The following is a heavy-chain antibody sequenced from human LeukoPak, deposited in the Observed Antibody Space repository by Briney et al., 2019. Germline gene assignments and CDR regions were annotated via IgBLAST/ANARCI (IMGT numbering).Heavy chain of an antibody. CDR3: ARESYDILTGSFFGFDS. CDR2: ISAYNGDT. CDR1: GYTFSGNG. J-gene: IGHJ4*02. V-gene: IGHV1-18*01. Sequence: GASVKVSCKASGYTFSGNGISWVRQAPGRGLEWMGWISAYNGDTSYAQKFQGRVTMTTDTSTNTAYMELRSLRSDDTAVYYCARESYDILTGSFFGFDSWGQGTLVTVSS. D-gene: IGHD3-9*01.